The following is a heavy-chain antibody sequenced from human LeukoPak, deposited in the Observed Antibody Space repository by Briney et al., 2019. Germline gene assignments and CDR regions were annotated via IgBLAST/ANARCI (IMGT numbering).Heavy chain of an antibody. V-gene: IGHV4-59*01. J-gene: IGHJ4*02. CDR3: ARAVIKMATPFVY. CDR2: IYYSGST. Sequence: PSETLSLTCTVSGGSISSYYWSWIRQPPGKGLEWIGYIYYSGSTNYNPSLKSRVTISVDTSKNQFSLKLSSVTAADTAVYYCARAVIKMATPFVYWGQGTLVTVSS. CDR1: GGSISSYY. D-gene: IGHD5-24*01.